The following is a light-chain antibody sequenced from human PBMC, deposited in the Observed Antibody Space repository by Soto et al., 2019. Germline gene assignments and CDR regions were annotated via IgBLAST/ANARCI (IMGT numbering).Light chain of an antibody. V-gene: IGKV4-1*01. CDR1: QSVLYSSNNKNY. CDR3: QQYESTPPT. J-gene: IGKJ2*01. CDR2: WAS. Sequence: DIVMTQSPDSLAVSLGERATINCKSSQSVLYSSNNKNYLGWYQQKVGQPPKLLIYWASTRESGVPDRFSGSGSGTDFTLTITSLQAEDVAVYYCQQYESTPPTFGQGTKLEIK.